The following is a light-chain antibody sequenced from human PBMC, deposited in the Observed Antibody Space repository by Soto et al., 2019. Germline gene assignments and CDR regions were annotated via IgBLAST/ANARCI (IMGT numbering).Light chain of an antibody. J-gene: IGKJ4*01. CDR2: DAS. CDR1: QSVNRN. V-gene: IGKV3-15*01. Sequence: EIVMTQSPATLSVSPGERATLSCRASQSVNRNLAWYQQKPDQTPRLLIYDASSRATGIPARFSGSGCGTDFTLTISSLQSEDFAVYYCQQYNNWPLTFGGGTNVEIK. CDR3: QQYNNWPLT.